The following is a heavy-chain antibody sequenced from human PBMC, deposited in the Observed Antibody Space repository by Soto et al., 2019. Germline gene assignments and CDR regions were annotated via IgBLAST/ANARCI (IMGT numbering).Heavy chain of an antibody. V-gene: IGHV4-4*02. J-gene: IGHJ4*02. Sequence: SETLSLTCSVSGGSISRSNWWTCVRQPPGKGLEWIGEIYHSGSTNYNPSLKSRVTISVEKSKNQFSLKLSSVTAADTAVYYCPRYDYGSGNDYNIDYWGQGILVPVSS. CDR3: PRYDYGSGNDYNIDY. CDR2: IYHSGST. CDR1: GGSISRSNW. D-gene: IGHD3-10*01.